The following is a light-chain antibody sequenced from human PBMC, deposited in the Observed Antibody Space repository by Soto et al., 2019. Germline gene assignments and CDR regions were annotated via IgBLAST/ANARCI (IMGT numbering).Light chain of an antibody. V-gene: IGLV2-23*01. Sequence: QSALTQPASVSGSPGQSITISCTGTNSDVGSHNFVSWYQQYPGKAPTLLIYEASNRPSGLSNRFSGSKSGNTASLTISGLQAEDEADYYCCSLTNGATWVFGGGTKVTVL. CDR3: CSLTNGATWV. CDR1: NSDVGSHNF. J-gene: IGLJ3*02. CDR2: EAS.